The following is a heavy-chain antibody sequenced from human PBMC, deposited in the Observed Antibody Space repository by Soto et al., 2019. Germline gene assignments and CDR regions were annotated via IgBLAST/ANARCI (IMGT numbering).Heavy chain of an antibody. J-gene: IGHJ4*02. D-gene: IGHD3-22*01. Sequence: XETLSLTCAVSGYSISSGYYWGWIRQPPVKGLEWIGSIYHSGSTYYNPSLKSRVTISVDTSKNQFSLKLSSVTAADTAVYYCARGERYYDSSGSLSYFDSWGRGTLVTVSS. CDR3: ARGERYYDSSGSLSYFDS. CDR2: IYHSGST. V-gene: IGHV4-38-2*01. CDR1: GYSISSGYY.